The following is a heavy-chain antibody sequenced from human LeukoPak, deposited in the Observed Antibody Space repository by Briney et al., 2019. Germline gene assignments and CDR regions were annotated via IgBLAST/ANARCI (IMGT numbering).Heavy chain of an antibody. CDR3: ARHSRSGSGGYENAFDI. D-gene: IGHD5-12*01. CDR2: IYSGGST. CDR1: GGSISSSSYY. J-gene: IGHJ3*02. V-gene: IGHV4-39*01. Sequence: SETLSLTCTVSGGSISSSSYYWDWIRQSPGKGLEWIGNIYSGGSTYYTPSLKSRVTISVDTSKNQFSLKLSSVTAADTAIYFCARHSRSGSGGYENAFDIWGQGTMVPVSS.